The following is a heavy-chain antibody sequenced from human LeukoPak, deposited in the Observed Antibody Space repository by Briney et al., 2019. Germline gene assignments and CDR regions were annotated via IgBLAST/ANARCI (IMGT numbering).Heavy chain of an antibody. D-gene: IGHD6-19*01. V-gene: IGHV4-59*01. CDR2: IYYSGST. CDR3: ARDPPSYSSGWTGGAFDI. CDR1: GGSISSYY. Sequence: SQTLSLTCTVSGGSISSYYWSWIRQPPGKGLEWIGYIYYSGSTNYNHSLKSRVTISVDTSKNQFSLKLSSVTAADTAVYYCARDPPSYSSGWTGGAFDIWGQGTMVTVSS. J-gene: IGHJ3*02.